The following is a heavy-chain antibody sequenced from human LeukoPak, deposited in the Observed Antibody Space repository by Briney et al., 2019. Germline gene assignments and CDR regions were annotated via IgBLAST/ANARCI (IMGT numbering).Heavy chain of an antibody. Sequence: GGSLRLSCAASGFTFSSYWMSWVRQAPGKGLEWVANIKQDGSEKYYADSVKGRFTISRDNAKNSLYLQMNSLRAEDTAVYYCAKDPNDFPYYFMDVWGKGTTVTVSS. CDR2: IKQDGSEK. V-gene: IGHV3-7*03. D-gene: IGHD3-3*01. CDR3: AKDPNDFPYYFMDV. CDR1: GFTFSSYW. J-gene: IGHJ6*03.